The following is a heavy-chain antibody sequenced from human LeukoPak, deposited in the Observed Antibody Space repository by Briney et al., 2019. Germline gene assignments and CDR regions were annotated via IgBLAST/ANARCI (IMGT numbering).Heavy chain of an antibody. CDR1: GFTFSGSA. V-gene: IGHV3-48*04. Sequence: GGSLRLSCAASGFTFSGSAMHWVRQASGKGLEWVSYISSSGSTIYYADSVKGRFTISRDNAKNSLYLQMNSLRAEDTAVYYCASFYDSSPWGQGTMVTVSS. J-gene: IGHJ3*01. D-gene: IGHD3-22*01. CDR3: ASFYDSSP. CDR2: ISSSGSTI.